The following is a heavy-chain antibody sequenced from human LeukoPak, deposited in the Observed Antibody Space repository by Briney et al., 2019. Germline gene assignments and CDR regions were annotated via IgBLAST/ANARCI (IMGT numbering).Heavy chain of an antibody. J-gene: IGHJ6*03. V-gene: IGHV4-61*02. CDR3: ARDRALRPNYYYYYMDV. CDR1: GGSISSGSYY. Sequence: PSETLSLTCTVSGGSISSGSYYWSWIRQPAGKGLEWIGRIYTSGSTNYNPSLKSRVTISVDTSKNQFSLKLSSVTAADTAVYYCARDRALRPNYYYYYMDVWGKGTTVTISS. CDR2: IYTSGST.